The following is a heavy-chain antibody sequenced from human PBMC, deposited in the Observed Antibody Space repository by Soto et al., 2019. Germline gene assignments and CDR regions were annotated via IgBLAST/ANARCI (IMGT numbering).Heavy chain of an antibody. CDR3: ARDSYYYDTGPLAFDI. CDR2: ISSSSSYI. J-gene: IGHJ3*02. V-gene: IGHV3-21*01. D-gene: IGHD3-22*01. Sequence: GGSLRLSCAASGFTFSSYSMNWVRQAPGKGLEWVSSISSSSSYIYYADSVKGRFTISRDNAKNSLYLQMNSLRAEDTAVYYCARDSYYYDTGPLAFDIWGQGTMVTVSS. CDR1: GFTFSSYS.